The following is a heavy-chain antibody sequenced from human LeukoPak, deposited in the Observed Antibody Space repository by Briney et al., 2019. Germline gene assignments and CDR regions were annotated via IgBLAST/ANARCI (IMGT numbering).Heavy chain of an antibody. Sequence: GGSLRLSCAASGFTFSRYWMSWVRQAPGKGLECVANIKEDGSEKYYVDSVKARFTISRDNAKNSLYLQMNGLRVEDTAIYYCSRGGNHDLDYWGQGTLVTVSS. CDR3: SRGGNHDLDY. CDR1: GFTFSRYW. V-gene: IGHV3-7*01. D-gene: IGHD1-26*01. J-gene: IGHJ4*02. CDR2: IKEDGSEK.